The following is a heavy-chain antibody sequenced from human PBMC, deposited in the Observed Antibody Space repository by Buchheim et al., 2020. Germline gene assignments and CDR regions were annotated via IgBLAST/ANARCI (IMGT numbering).Heavy chain of an antibody. Sequence: QVQLQESGPGLVKPSQTLSLTCTVSGGSISSGDYYWSWIRQPPGKGLEWIGYIYYSGSTYYNPSLKTRVTMSLDMSKTQFSLRLNSVTAADTAIYYCARFGGGTWYFDHWGQGIL. J-gene: IGHJ4*02. V-gene: IGHV4-30-4*01. D-gene: IGHD2-21*01. CDR1: GGSISSGDYY. CDR2: IYYSGST. CDR3: ARFGGGTWYFDH.